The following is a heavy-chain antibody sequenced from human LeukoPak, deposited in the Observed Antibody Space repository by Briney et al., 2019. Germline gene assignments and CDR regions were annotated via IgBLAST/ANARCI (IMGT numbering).Heavy chain of an antibody. D-gene: IGHD6-19*01. J-gene: IGHJ4*02. CDR3: ARLTRGSGWTYYFDY. CDR1: GGSISSYY. CDR2: INYSGST. V-gene: IGHV4-59*01. Sequence: SETLSLTCTVSGGSISSYYWSWIRQPPGKGLEWIGFINYSGSTNYNPSLKSRVTKSVDTSKNQFSLKLSSETAADTAIYYCARLTRGSGWTYYFDYWGQGILVTVSS.